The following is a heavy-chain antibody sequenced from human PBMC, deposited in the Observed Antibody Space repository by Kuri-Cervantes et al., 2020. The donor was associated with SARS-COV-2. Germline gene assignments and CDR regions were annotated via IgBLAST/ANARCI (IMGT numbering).Heavy chain of an antibody. V-gene: IGHV1-69*05. CDR3: ARVTGDLGVGAFDI. CDR1: GYTFITFD. CDR2: VIPIFGTA. J-gene: IGHJ3*02. Sequence: SVKVSCKASGYTFITFDINWVRQATGQGLEWMGGVIPIFGTANYAQKFQGRVTITTDESTSTAYMELSSLRSEDTAVYYCARVTGDLGVGAFDIWGQGTMVTVSS. D-gene: IGHD7-27*01.